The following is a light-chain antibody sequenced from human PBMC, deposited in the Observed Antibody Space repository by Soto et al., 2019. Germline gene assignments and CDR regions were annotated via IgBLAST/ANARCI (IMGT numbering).Light chain of an antibody. CDR1: QSVSSRY. Sequence: EIVLTQSPATLSLSPGERATLSCRPSQSVSSRYLAWYQQKPGQAPRLLIYGASSRATGIPDRFSGSGSGTDFTLTISRLEPEVFEVYYCQQYGNSPLAFGGGTKVEIK. CDR3: QQYGNSPLA. J-gene: IGKJ4*02. V-gene: IGKV3-20*01. CDR2: GAS.